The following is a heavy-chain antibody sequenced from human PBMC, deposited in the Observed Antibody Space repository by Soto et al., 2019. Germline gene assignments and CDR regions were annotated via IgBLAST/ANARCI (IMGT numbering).Heavy chain of an antibody. CDR2: IYWDDDK. CDR3: ARSVRGVTMDV. J-gene: IGHJ6*02. CDR1: GFSLSTEGVG. D-gene: IGHD3-10*01. V-gene: IGHV2-5*02. Sequence: QITLKESGPASLKPTQTLTLTCSFSGFSLSTEGVGVNWIRQPPGKALEWIALIYWDDDKRYSPSLKSRLTITKDTSKNQVVLTLTNINPVDTGTYFCARSVRGVTMDVWGQGTAVTVSS.